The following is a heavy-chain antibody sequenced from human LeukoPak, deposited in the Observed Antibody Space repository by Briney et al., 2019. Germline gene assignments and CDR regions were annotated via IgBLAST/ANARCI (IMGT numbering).Heavy chain of an antibody. D-gene: IGHD3-10*01. CDR3: ARDGWFGDYNWFDP. CDR1: GFTFSSYG. J-gene: IGHJ5*02. CDR2: IWYDGSNK. Sequence: GGSLRLSCAASGFTFSSYGMHWVRQAPGKGLEWVAVIWYDGSNKYYGDSVKGRFTISRDNSKNTLYLQMNSLRAEDTAMYYCARDGWFGDYNWFDPWGQGTLVTVSS. V-gene: IGHV3-33*01.